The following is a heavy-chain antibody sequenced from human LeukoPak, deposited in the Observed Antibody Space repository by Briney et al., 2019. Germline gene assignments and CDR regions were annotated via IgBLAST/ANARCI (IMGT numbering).Heavy chain of an antibody. V-gene: IGHV3-66*02. CDR1: GFTVSSNY. J-gene: IGHJ4*02. CDR2: IYSGGST. CDR3: ARGRRSGWYVYFDY. D-gene: IGHD6-19*01. Sequence: GGSLRLSCAASGFTVSSNYMSWVRQAPGKGLEWVSVIYSGGSTYYADSVKGRFTISRDNSKNTLYLQMNSLRAEDTAVYYCARGRRSGWYVYFDYWGQGTLVPVSS.